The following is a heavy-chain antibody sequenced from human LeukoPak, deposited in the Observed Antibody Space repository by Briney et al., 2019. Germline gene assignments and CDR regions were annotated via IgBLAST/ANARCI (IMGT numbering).Heavy chain of an antibody. CDR1: EFTFSSYG. CDR3: AKDRFPYGSGTTYYFDY. J-gene: IGHJ4*02. V-gene: IGHV3-30*18. D-gene: IGHD3-10*01. Sequence: GGSLRFSCAASEFTFSSYGIHWVRQAPGKGLEWVAVISYDGSNEYYADSVKGRFTISRDNSKNTLYLQMNSLRGEDTAMYYCAKDRFPYGSGTTYYFDYWGQGTLVTVSS. CDR2: ISYDGSNE.